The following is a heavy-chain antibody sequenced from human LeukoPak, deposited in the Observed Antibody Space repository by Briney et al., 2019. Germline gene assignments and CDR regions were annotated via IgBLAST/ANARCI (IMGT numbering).Heavy chain of an antibody. J-gene: IGHJ6*04. Sequence: SVKVSCKASGFTFTSSAVQWVRQARGQRLEWIGWIVVGSGNTNYAQKFQERVTITKDMSTSTAYMELSSLRSEDTAVYYCAAITPSTLSGSYLSYGMDVWGKGTTVTVSS. CDR2: IVVGSGNT. D-gene: IGHD3-10*01. CDR1: GFTFTSSA. V-gene: IGHV1-58*01. CDR3: AAITPSTLSGSYLSYGMDV.